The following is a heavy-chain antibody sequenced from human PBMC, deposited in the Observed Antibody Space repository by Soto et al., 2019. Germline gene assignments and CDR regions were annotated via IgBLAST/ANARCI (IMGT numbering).Heavy chain of an antibody. CDR1: GFTFSSYG. CDR2: ISYDGSNK. V-gene: IGHV3-30*18. Sequence: PGGSLRLSCAASGFTFSSYGMHWVRQAPGKGLEWVAVISYDGSNKYYADSVKGRFTISRDNSKNTLYLQMNSLRAEDTAVYYCAKVGDNWNHKYYYYYYMDVWGKGTTVTVSS. J-gene: IGHJ6*03. D-gene: IGHD1-20*01. CDR3: AKVGDNWNHKYYYYYYMDV.